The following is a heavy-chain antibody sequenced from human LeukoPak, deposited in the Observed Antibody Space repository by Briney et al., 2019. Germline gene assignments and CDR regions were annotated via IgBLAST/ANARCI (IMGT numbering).Heavy chain of an antibody. CDR1: GYTFSSYG. J-gene: IGHJ3*02. Sequence: ASVKVSCKASGYTFSSYGISWVRQAPGQGLEWMGRISAYNGNTNYAQKFQGRVTMTTDTSTTTAYMELRSLRSDDTAVYYCARAGYYDSSGYYYGDAFDIWGQGTMVTVSS. V-gene: IGHV1-18*01. D-gene: IGHD3-22*01. CDR2: ISAYNGNT. CDR3: ARAGYYDSSGYYYGDAFDI.